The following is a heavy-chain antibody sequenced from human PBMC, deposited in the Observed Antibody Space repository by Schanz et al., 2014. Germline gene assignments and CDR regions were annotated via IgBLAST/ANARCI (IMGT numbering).Heavy chain of an antibody. CDR1: GGLISSGGYL. CDR2: VSYTGST. Sequence: QVQVQESGPGLVKPSQTLSLTCTVSGGLISSGGYLWSWIRQHPGKGLEWIGHVSYTGSTNYNPSLKSRVTISVDTSKNQFSLKVNSVTVADTAVYYCARVAVVKCFDPWGQGTLVTVSS. CDR3: ARVAVVKCFDP. V-gene: IGHV4-31*03. J-gene: IGHJ5*02. D-gene: IGHD6-19*01.